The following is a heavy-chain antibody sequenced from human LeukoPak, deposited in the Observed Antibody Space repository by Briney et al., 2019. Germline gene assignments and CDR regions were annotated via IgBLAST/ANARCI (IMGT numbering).Heavy chain of an antibody. CDR3: ARWATSFDL. CDR2: IKQEGSDK. V-gene: IGHV3-7*01. Sequence: PGGSLRLSCAASVFTFGNYCMSGVRQAPGKGLGWVANIKQEGSDKYYVDSVTGRFTISRDNAKNSLYLQMNSLRAEDTAVYYCARWATSFDLWGQGTLVTVSS. J-gene: IGHJ4*02. CDR1: VFTFGNYC.